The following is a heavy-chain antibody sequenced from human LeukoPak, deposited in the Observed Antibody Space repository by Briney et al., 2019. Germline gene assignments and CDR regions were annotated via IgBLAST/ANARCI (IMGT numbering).Heavy chain of an antibody. CDR2: IWYDGKFK. CDR3: ARGFGSGASSVQF. D-gene: IGHD2-15*01. J-gene: IGHJ4*02. Sequence: GGFLRLSCAASGFTFKTYAMHWVRQAPGKGLEWLAVIWYDGKFKYYGDSVKGRISISRDNSKATLDLQMDNLRAEDSGVYYCARGFGSGASSVQFWGQGTLVTVSS. CDR1: GFTFKTYA. V-gene: IGHV3-33*01.